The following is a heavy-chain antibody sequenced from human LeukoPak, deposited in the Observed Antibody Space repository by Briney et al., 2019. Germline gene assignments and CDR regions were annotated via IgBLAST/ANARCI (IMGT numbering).Heavy chain of an antibody. V-gene: IGHV3-33*06. CDR3: AKPATDYYGSGTTDY. Sequence: GGSLRLSCAASGFTFRSYGMHWVRQAPGKGLEGVGVIWYDGSNKYYADSVKGRFTISRDNSKNTLYLQMNSLRAEDTAVYYCAKPATDYYGSGTTDYWGQGTLVTVSS. CDR1: GFTFRSYG. J-gene: IGHJ4*02. D-gene: IGHD3-10*01. CDR2: IWYDGSNK.